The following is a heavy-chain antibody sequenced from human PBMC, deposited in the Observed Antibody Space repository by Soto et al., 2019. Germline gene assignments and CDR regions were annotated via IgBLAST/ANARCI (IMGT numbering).Heavy chain of an antibody. D-gene: IGHD5-12*01. CDR2: IIPIFGTA. CDR1: GGTFSSYA. CDR3: ARARDGYNSDFDY. Sequence: SVKVSCKASGGTFSSYAISWVRQAPGQGLEWMGGIIPIFGTANYAQKFQGRVTITADKSTSTAYMELSSLRSEDTAVYYCARARDGYNSDFDYWGQGTLVTVSS. V-gene: IGHV1-69*06. J-gene: IGHJ4*02.